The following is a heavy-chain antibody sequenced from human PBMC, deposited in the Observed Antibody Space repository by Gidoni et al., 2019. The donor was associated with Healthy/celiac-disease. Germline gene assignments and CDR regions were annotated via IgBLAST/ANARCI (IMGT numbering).Heavy chain of an antibody. CDR2: INHSGCT. CDR1: GGSFSGYY. D-gene: IGHD2-2*01. J-gene: IGHJ5*02. Sequence: QVQLQQWGAGLLKPSETLSLTCAVYGGSFSGYYWSWIRQPPGKGLEWIGEINHSGCTNYNPSLKSRVTISVDTSKNQFSLKLSSVTAADTAVYYCARGRGPNYIVVVPAANFDPWGQGTLVTVSS. V-gene: IGHV4-34*01. CDR3: ARGRGPNYIVVVPAANFDP.